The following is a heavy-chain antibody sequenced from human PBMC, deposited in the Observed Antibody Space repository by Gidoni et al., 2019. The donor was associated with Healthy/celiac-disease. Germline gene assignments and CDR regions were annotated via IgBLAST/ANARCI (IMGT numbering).Heavy chain of an antibody. CDR1: GFTFSSYG. J-gene: IGHJ6*02. V-gene: IGHV3-33*01. D-gene: IGHD1-26*01. CDR3: AREKVGATVYYGRDV. Sequence: QVQLVESGGGVVQPGRSLRLSCAASGFTFSSYGMDWVRQAPGKGLEWVAVIWYDGSNKYYADSVKGRFTISRDNSKNTLYLQMNSLRAEDTAVYYCAREKVGATVYYGRDVWGQGTTVTVSS. CDR2: IWYDGSNK.